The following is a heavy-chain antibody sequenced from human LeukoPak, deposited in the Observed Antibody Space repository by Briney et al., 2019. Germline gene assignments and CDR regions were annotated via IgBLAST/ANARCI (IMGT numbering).Heavy chain of an antibody. J-gene: IGHJ4*02. Sequence: GGSLRLSCAASGFTFTDNALSWFRQAPGKGLEWVSDIRGGGDTYYAESVKGRFTISRDNSKNTLYLQMNSLRAEDTALYYASGHGSNSYWGQGTLVTVSS. CDR1: GFTFTDNA. CDR2: IRGGGDT. V-gene: IGHV3-23*01. D-gene: IGHD6-13*01. CDR3: SGHGSNSY.